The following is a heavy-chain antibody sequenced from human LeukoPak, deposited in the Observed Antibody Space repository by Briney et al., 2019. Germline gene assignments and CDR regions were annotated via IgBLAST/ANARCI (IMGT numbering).Heavy chain of an antibody. Sequence: SETLSLTCAVYGGSFSGYYWSWIRQPPGKGLEWIGEINHSGSTNYNPSLKSRVTISVDTSKNQFSLKLSSVTAADTAVYYCARIGVRYFDWMANWFDPWGQGTLVTVSS. CDR1: GGSFSGYY. J-gene: IGHJ5*02. D-gene: IGHD3-9*01. CDR3: ARIGVRYFDWMANWFDP. CDR2: INHSGST. V-gene: IGHV4-34*01.